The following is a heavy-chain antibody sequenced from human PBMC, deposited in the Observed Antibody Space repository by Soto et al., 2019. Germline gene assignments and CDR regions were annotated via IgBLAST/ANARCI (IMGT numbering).Heavy chain of an antibody. CDR2: ISYDGSNK. V-gene: IGHV3-30*18. CDR3: AKEYGDYVGALGMDV. CDR1: GFTFSSYG. J-gene: IGHJ6*02. Sequence: GGSLRLSCAASGFTFSSYGMHWVRQAPGKGLEWVAVISYDGSNKYYADSGKGRFTISRDNSKNTLYLQMNSLRAEDTAVYYCAKEYGDYVGALGMDVWGQGTTVTVSS. D-gene: IGHD4-17*01.